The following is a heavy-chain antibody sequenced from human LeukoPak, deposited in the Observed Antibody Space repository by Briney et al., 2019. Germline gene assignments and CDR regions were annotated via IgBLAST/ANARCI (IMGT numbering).Heavy chain of an antibody. J-gene: IGHJ5*02. CDR2: IYAGGDT. V-gene: IGHV3-53*01. CDR3: ARSGVGWFDH. CDR1: GFTVSSNF. D-gene: IGHD3-10*01. Sequence: SGGSLRLSCAASGFTVSSNFMSWLRQAPGKGLEWVSVIYAGGDTYYADSVKGRFTISRDNSKNTLYLQMNTLRVEDTALCYCARSGVGWFDHWGQGTLVTVSS.